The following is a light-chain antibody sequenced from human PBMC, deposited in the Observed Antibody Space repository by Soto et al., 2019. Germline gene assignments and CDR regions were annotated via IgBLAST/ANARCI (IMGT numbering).Light chain of an antibody. CDR3: QQCSNLPRT. V-gene: IGKV3-11*01. Sequence: EIVLTQSPATLSLSPGERATLSCRASQSVSSYLAWYQQKPGQAPRLLIYDASNRATGIQARFSGSGSGTVFTLPTNSREPEDFEFYYCQQCSNLPRTYAQGPKVEIK. CDR2: DAS. J-gene: IGKJ1*01. CDR1: QSVSSY.